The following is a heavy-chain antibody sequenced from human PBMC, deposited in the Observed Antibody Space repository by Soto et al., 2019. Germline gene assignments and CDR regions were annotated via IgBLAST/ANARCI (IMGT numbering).Heavy chain of an antibody. CDR2: ISYDGSNK. Sequence: GGSLRLSCAASGFTFSSYAMHWVRQAPGKGLEWVAVISYDGSNKYYADSVKGRFTISRDNSKNTLYLQMNSLRAEDTAVYYCAREPDRAVVGATAFDIWGQGTMVTVSS. J-gene: IGHJ3*02. V-gene: IGHV3-30*04. CDR1: GFTFSSYA. CDR3: AREPDRAVVGATAFDI. D-gene: IGHD1-26*01.